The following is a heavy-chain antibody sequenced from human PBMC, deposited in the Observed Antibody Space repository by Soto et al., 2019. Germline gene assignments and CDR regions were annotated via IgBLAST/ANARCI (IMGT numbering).Heavy chain of an antibody. CDR1: GGSLSGYY. CDR3: ARGQADTAMVYYFDY. V-gene: IGHV4-34*01. D-gene: IGHD5-18*01. J-gene: IGHJ4*02. Sequence: SETLSLTCAVYGGSLSGYYWSWIRQPPGKGLEWIGEINHSGSTNYNPSLKSRVTISVDTSKNQFSLKLSSVTAADTAVYYCARGQADTAMVYYFDYWGQGTLVTVSS. CDR2: INHSGST.